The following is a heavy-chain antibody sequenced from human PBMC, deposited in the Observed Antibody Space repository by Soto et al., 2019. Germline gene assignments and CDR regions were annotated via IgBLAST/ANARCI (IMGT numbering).Heavy chain of an antibody. J-gene: IGHJ4*02. V-gene: IGHV1-3*01. CDR3: ARELHYYDSSGPFDY. CDR1: GYTFTSYA. D-gene: IGHD3-22*01. Sequence: ASVKVSCKASGYTFTSYAMHWVRQAPGQRLEWMGWINAGNGNTKYSQKFQGRVTITRDTSASTAYMELSSLRSEDTALYYCARELHYYDSSGPFDYWGQGTLVTVSS. CDR2: INAGNGNT.